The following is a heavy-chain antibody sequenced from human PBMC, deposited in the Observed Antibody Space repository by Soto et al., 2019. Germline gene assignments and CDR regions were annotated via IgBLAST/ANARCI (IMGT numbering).Heavy chain of an antibody. J-gene: IGHJ3*01. CDR1: GDSFSSNSAA. V-gene: IGHV6-1*01. CDR2: TYYRSKWYN. D-gene: IGHD5-12*01. Sequence: SQTLSLTCAISGDSFSSNSAAWNWIRQSPSRGLEWLGRTYYRSKWYNDYAVSVKSRITINPDTSKNQFSLQLNSVTPEDTAVYYCERVPISFSLKTGYEDAYDLWGQGTRVTVSS. CDR3: ERVPISFSLKTGYEDAYDL.